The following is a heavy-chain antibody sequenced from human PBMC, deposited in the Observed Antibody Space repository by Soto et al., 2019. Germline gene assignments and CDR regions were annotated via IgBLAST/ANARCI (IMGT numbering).Heavy chain of an antibody. CDR1: GGTFSSYT. V-gene: IGHV1-69*08. CDR3: ARDGGYCSGGSCYHGFDY. J-gene: IGHJ4*02. Sequence: SVKVSCKASGGTFSSYTISWVRQAPGQGLEWMGRIIPILGRANYAQKFQGRVTMTTDTSSSTAYMELSRLRSDDTAVYYCARDGGYCSGGSCYHGFDYWGQGTLVTVSS. D-gene: IGHD2-15*01. CDR2: IIPILGRA.